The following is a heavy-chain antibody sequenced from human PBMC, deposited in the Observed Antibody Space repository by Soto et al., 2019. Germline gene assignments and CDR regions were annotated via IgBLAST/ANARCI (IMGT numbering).Heavy chain of an antibody. CDR1: GFTFSIYS. J-gene: IGHJ6*02. CDR2: ISGSGGST. D-gene: IGHD3-10*01. V-gene: IGHV3-23*01. CDR3: AKDREVRGVIIAYYYGMDV. Sequence: GGSLRLSCAASGFTFSIYSMNWVRQAPGKGLEWVSAISGSGGSTYYADSVKGRFTISRDNSKNTLYLQMNSLRAEDTAVYYCAKDREVRGVIIAYYYGMDVWGQGTTVTVSS.